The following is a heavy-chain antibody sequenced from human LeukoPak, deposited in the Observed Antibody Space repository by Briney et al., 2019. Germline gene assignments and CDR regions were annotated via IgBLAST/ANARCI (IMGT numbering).Heavy chain of an antibody. D-gene: IGHD5-18*01. CDR1: GYTLTELS. CDR3: ARGESVQLWLHYYFDY. J-gene: IGHJ4*02. CDR2: FDPEDGET. Sequence: GASVKVSCKVSGYTLTELSMHWVRQAPGKGLEWMGGFDPEDGETIYAQKFQGRVTITRDTSASTAYMELSSLRSEDTAVYYCARGESVQLWLHYYFDYWGQGTLVTVSS. V-gene: IGHV1-24*01.